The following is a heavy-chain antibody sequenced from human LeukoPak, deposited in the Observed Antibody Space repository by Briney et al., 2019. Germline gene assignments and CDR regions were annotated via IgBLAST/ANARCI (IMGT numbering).Heavy chain of an antibody. Sequence: PGGSLRLSCAASGFTFSSYEMNWVRQAPGKGLEWVSYISSSGSTIYYADSVKGRFTISRDNAKNSLYLQMNSLRAEDTAVYYCARVLITYYYDSSGQDAFDIWGQGTMVTVSS. CDR1: GFTFSSYE. J-gene: IGHJ3*02. V-gene: IGHV3-48*03. CDR2: ISSSGSTI. CDR3: ARVLITYYYDSSGQDAFDI. D-gene: IGHD3-22*01.